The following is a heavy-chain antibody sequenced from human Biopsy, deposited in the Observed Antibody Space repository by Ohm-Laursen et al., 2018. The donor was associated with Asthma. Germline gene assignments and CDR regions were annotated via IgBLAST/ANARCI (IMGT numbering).Heavy chain of an antibody. CDR3: AKRRGYSGHDNDY. J-gene: IGHJ4*02. V-gene: IGHV3-30*18. CDR2: ISYDGNHK. D-gene: IGHD5-12*01. CDR1: GFMFRSFG. Sequence: SLRLSCTASGFMFRSFGMHWVRQAPGKGLEWVAVISYDGNHKFYEDSVKGRFIISRDNSKNTLYLQMNSLRTEDTAVYYCAKRRGYSGHDNDYWGQGTLAIVSS.